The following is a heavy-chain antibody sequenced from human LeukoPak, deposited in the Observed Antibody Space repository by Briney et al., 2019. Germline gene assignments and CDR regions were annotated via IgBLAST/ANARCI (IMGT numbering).Heavy chain of an antibody. Sequence: GGSLRLSCAASGFTFSSYSVNWVRQAPGKGLEWVSSISSSSSYIYYADSVKGRFTISRDNAKNSLYLQMNSLRAEDTAVYYCARVRADYGSGSSFDYWGQGTLVTVSS. J-gene: IGHJ4*02. CDR3: ARVRADYGSGSSFDY. CDR1: GFTFSSYS. V-gene: IGHV3-21*01. D-gene: IGHD3-10*01. CDR2: ISSSSSYI.